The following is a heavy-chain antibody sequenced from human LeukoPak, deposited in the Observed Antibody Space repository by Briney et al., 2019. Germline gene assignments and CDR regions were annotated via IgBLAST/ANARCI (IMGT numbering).Heavy chain of an antibody. Sequence: SETLSLTCNVSGDSISDSTYYWGWIRQPPGKGLEWIGSIHSTGSTFYNPSLRSRFTISLETSQNQFSLRLSSVTAADTAVYYCARSRYYYYYYMDVWGKGTTVTVSS. D-gene: IGHD1-14*01. CDR2: IHSTGST. CDR3: ARSRYYYYYYMDV. CDR1: GDSISDSTYY. V-gene: IGHV4-39*07. J-gene: IGHJ6*03.